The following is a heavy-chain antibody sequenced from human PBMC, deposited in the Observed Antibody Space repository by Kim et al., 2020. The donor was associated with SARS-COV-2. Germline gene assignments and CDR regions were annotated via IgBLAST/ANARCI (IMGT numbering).Heavy chain of an antibody. CDR1: GFTFSNYA. Sequence: GGSLRLSCAASGFTFSNYAMSWVRQAPGKGLEWVSTISGSAVSTYYADSVRGRFTISRDNPRNSLHLQMNSLTAADAAVYFCAAITLHTDWGQGTLVTVSS. J-gene: IGHJ4*02. V-gene: IGHV3-23*01. D-gene: IGHD1-20*01. CDR2: ISGSAVST. CDR3: AAITLHTD.